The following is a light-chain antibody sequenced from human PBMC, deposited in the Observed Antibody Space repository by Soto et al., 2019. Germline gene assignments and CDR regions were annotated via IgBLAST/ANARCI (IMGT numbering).Light chain of an antibody. J-gene: IGLJ3*02. CDR3: AAWDDSLRVWV. Sequence: QSVLTQPPSASGTPGQRVTISCSGSSSNIGNNHLFWYQQLPGTAPKLLIYKTNHRPSRVPDRFSASKSGTSASLAISGLRSEDEADYYCAAWDDSLRVWVFGGGTKLTVL. CDR2: KTN. CDR1: SSNIGNNH. V-gene: IGLV1-47*01.